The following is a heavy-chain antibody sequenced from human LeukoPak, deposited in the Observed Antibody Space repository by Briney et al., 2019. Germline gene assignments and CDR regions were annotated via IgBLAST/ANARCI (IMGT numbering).Heavy chain of an antibody. J-gene: IGHJ4*02. V-gene: IGHV4-59*12. CDR3: ARTCSGGSCYSWEVDY. D-gene: IGHD2-15*01. Sequence: PSETLSLTCTVSGGSISSYYWSWIRQPPGKGLEWIGYIYYSGSTNYNPSLKSRVTISVDTSKNQFSLKLSSVTAADTAVYYCARTCSGGSCYSWEVDYWGQGTLVTVSS. CDR2: IYYSGST. CDR1: GGSISSYY.